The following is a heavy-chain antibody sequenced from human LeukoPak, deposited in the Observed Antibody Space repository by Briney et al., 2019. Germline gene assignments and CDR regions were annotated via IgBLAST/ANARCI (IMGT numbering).Heavy chain of an antibody. J-gene: IGHJ4*02. CDR3: ARKGYFDS. Sequence: SETLSLTCTVSGGSISSYYWNWIRQPPGKGLEWIGYIFYSGSTSYNPSPKSRVTISLDTSKNQFSLKLTSVTAADTAMYYCARKGYFDSWGQGTLVTVSS. CDR2: IFYSGST. CDR1: GGSISSYY. V-gene: IGHV4-59*08.